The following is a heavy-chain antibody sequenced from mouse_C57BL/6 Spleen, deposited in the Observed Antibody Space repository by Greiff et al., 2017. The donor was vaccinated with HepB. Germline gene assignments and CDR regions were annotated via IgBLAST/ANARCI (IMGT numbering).Heavy chain of an antibody. V-gene: IGHV1-82*01. CDR2: IYPGDGDT. CDR1: GYAFSSSW. D-gene: IGHD2-1*01. J-gene: IGHJ2*01. CDR3: AMVREGDYFDY. Sequence: QVQLKESGPELVKPGASVKISCKASGYAFSSSWMNWVKQRPGKGLEWIGRIYPGDGDTNYNGKFKGKATLTADKSSSTAYMQLSSLTSEDSAVYFCAMVREGDYFDYWGQGTTLTVSS.